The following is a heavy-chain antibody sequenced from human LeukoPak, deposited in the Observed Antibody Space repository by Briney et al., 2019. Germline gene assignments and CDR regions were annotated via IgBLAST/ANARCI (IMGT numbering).Heavy chain of an antibody. CDR1: GFTFSSYG. J-gene: IGHJ4*02. V-gene: IGHV3-30*18. D-gene: IGHD3-10*01. CDR2: ISYDGSNE. Sequence: SLRLSCAASGFTFSSYGMHWVRQAPGRGLEWVAVISYDGSNEYYADSVKGRFTISRDNSKNTVYMQMNSLRVEDTAVYYCAKEDYYGSGSYLGYWGQGTPVTVSS. CDR3: AKEDYYGSGSYLGY.